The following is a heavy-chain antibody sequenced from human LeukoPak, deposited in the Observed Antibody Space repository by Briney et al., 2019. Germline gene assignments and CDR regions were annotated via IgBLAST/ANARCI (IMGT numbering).Heavy chain of an antibody. J-gene: IGHJ4*02. V-gene: IGHV3-23*01. CDR3: AKGGHYSFFDY. D-gene: IGHD4-11*01. Sequence: GGSLRLSCTASGLIFRNYAMTWVRQAPRKGLEWVSTISGDGTETFYADSVKGRFTISRDNSKNTHYLRMSSLRAEDTGIYYCAKGGHYSFFDYWGQGTLSPSPQ. CDR2: ISGDGTET. CDR1: GLIFRNYA.